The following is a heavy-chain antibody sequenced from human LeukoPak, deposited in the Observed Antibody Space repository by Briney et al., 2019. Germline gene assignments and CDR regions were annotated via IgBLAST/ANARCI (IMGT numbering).Heavy chain of an antibody. D-gene: IGHD2-15*01. Sequence: GRSLRLSCAASGFTFSGYGMHWVRQAPGKGLEWVAVISYDGSNKYYADSVKGRFTISRDNSKNTLYLQMNSLRAEDTAVYYCAKLGYCSGGSCSPFDYWGQGTLVTVSS. CDR1: GFTFSGYG. J-gene: IGHJ4*02. V-gene: IGHV3-30*18. CDR2: ISYDGSNK. CDR3: AKLGYCSGGSCSPFDY.